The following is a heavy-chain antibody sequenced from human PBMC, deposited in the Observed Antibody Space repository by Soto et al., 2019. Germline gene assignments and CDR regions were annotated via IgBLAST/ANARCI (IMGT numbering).Heavy chain of an antibody. CDR2: INPSGGST. Sequence: ALVKVSCKASGGSFSSYAISWVRQAPGQGLEWMGIINPSGGSTSYAQKFQGRVTMTRDTSTSTVYMELSSLRSVDTPVYYCASDPRFLYYGSGSYYTPNYGMDVWGQGTTVTVSS. V-gene: IGHV1-46*01. D-gene: IGHD3-10*01. CDR1: GGSFSSYA. CDR3: ASDPRFLYYGSGSYYTPNYGMDV. J-gene: IGHJ6*02.